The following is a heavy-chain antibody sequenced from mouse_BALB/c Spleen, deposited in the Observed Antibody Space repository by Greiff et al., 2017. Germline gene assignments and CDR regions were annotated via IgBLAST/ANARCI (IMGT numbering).Heavy chain of an antibody. CDR2: IRLKSNNYAT. CDR1: GFTFSNYW. J-gene: IGHJ4*01. Sequence: EVQLVESGGGLVQPGGSMKLSCVASGFTFSNYWMNWVRQSPEKGLEWVAEIRLKSNNYATHYAESVKGRFTISRDDSKSSVYLQMNNLRAEDTGIYYCTRHYYGSSYAMDYWGQGTSVTVSS. CDR3: TRHYYGSSYAMDY. V-gene: IGHV6-6*02. D-gene: IGHD1-1*01.